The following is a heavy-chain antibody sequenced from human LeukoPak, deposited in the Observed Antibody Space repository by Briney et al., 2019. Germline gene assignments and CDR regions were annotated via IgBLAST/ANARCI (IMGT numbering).Heavy chain of an antibody. V-gene: IGHV1-2*02. CDR2: INPNSGGT. CDR1: GYTFTGYY. CDR3: VKVSGRGPRGPFDS. D-gene: IGHD1-26*01. Sequence: ASVKVSCKASGYTFTGYYMHWVRQAPGQGLEWMGWINPNSGGTNYAQKFQGRVTMTRDTSISTAYMELSRLRSDDTAVYYCVKVSGRGPRGPFDSWGQGTLVTVSS. J-gene: IGHJ4*02.